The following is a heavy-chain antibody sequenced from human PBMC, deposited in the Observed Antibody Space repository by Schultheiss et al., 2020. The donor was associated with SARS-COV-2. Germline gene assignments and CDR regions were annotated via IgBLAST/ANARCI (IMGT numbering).Heavy chain of an antibody. D-gene: IGHD3-3*01. CDR3: ARGIRGFLEGFDY. J-gene: IGHJ4*02. CDR1: GGSISSYY. CDR2: IYYSGST. V-gene: IGHV4-59*01. Sequence: TLSLTCTVSGGSISSYYWSWIRQPPGKGLEWIGYIYYSGSTNYNPSLKSRVTISVDTSKNQFSLKLSSVTAADTAVYYCARGIRGFLEGFDYWGQGTLVTVSS.